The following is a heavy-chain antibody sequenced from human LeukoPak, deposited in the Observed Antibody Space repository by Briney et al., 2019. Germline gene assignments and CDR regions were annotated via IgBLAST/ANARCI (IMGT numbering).Heavy chain of an antibody. CDR3: ARFERWTGTVYLDY. D-gene: IGHD3/OR15-3a*01. V-gene: IGHV1-18*01. Sequence: ASVKVSCKASGYTFTIYGISWVRQAPGQGLEWMGWISAYNGNTNYAQKLQGRVTMTTDTSTSTAYMELRSLRSDDTAVYYCARFERWTGTVYLDYWGQGTLVTVSS. J-gene: IGHJ4*02. CDR2: ISAYNGNT. CDR1: GYTFTIYG.